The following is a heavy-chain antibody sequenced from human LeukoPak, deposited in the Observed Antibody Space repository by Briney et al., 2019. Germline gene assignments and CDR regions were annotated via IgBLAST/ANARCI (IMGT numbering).Heavy chain of an antibody. D-gene: IGHD3-22*01. CDR1: GGSFSGYY. Sequence: ASETLSLTCAVYGGSFSGYYWSWIRQPPGKGLEWIGEINHSGSTNYNPSLKSRVTISVDTSKNQFSLKLSSVTAADTAVYYCARYRTYHYDSSGYHDYWGQGTLVTVSS. CDR3: ARYRTYHYDSSGYHDY. CDR2: INHSGST. J-gene: IGHJ4*02. V-gene: IGHV4-34*01.